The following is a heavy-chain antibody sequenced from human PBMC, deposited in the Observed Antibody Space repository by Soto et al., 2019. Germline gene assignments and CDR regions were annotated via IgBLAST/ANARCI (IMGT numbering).Heavy chain of an antibody. Sequence: PSETLSLTCAVYGGSFSGYYWSWIRQPPGKGLEWIGEINHSGSTNYNPSLKSRVTISVDTSKNQFSLKLSSVTAADTPVYHCARDPVGDPYGYFAYWGQGTPVTVSS. V-gene: IGHV4-34*01. J-gene: IGHJ4*02. CDR2: INHSGST. CDR1: GGSFSGYY. D-gene: IGHD2-21*02. CDR3: ARDPVGDPYGYFAY.